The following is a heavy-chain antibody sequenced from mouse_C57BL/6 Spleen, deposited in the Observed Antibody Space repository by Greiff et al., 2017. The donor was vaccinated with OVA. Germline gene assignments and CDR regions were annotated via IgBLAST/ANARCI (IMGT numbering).Heavy chain of an antibody. CDR3: ARRGSLYAMDY. V-gene: IGHV1-50*01. D-gene: IGHD1-1*01. J-gene: IGHJ4*01. CDR2: IDPSDSYT. CDR1: GYTFTSYW. Sequence: VKLQQPGAELVKPGASVKLSCKASGYTFTSYWMQWVKQRPGQGLEWIGEIDPSDSYTNYNQKFKGKATLTVDTSSSTAYMQLSSLTSEDSAVYYCARRGSLYAMDYWGQGTSVTVSS.